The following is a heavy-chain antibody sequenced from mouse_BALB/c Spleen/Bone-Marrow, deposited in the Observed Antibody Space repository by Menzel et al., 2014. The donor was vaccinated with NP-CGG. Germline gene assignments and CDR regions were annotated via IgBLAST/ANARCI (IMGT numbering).Heavy chain of an antibody. CDR1: GYTFTEYT. Sequence: DVHLVESGPELVKPGASVKISCKTSGYTFTEYTMHWVKQSHGKSLEWIGGINSNNGGNSYNQKFKGKVTLTVDKSSSTAYMELRSLTFEDSAVYYCARSKGIRGAMDYWGQGTSVTVSS. V-gene: IGHV1-18*01. CDR3: ARSKGIRGAMDY. CDR2: INSNNGGN. J-gene: IGHJ4*01.